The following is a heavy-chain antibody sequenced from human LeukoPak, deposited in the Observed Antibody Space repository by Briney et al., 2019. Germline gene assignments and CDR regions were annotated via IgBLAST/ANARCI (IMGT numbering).Heavy chain of an antibody. J-gene: IGHJ4*02. CDR3: AKDYSDRSGKGYYFDD. D-gene: IGHD3-22*01. CDR2: ISSSSSYI. V-gene: IGHV3-21*01. Sequence: GGSLSLSCAASGFTFSSYSMNWVRQAPGKGLEWVSSISSSSSYIYYADSVKGRFTISRDNSKNTLDLQMNSLRAEDAAVYYCAKDYSDRSGKGYYFDDWGQGTLVTVSS. CDR1: GFTFSSYS.